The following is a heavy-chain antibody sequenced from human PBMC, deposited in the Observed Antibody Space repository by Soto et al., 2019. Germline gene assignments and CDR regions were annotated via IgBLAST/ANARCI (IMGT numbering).Heavy chain of an antibody. V-gene: IGHV4-30-4*01. CDR2: IYYSGST. D-gene: IGHD3-22*01. CDR1: GGSISSGDYY. CDR3: ARQVITMIVKAIDP. Sequence: SETLSLTCTVSGGSISSGDYYWSWIRQPPGKGLEWIGYIYYSGSTYYNPSLKSRVTISVDTSKNQFSLKLSSVTAADTAVYYCARQVITMIVKAIDPWGQGTLVTVSS. J-gene: IGHJ5*02.